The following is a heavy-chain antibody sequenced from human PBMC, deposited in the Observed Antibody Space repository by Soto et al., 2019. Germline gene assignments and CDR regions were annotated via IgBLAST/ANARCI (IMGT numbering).Heavy chain of an antibody. Sequence: GSLRLSCAASGFTFSIYGMHWVRQAPGKGLEWVAVISYDGSNKYYADSVKGRFTISRDNSKNTLYLQMNSLRAEDTAVYYCAKPGGDGYNYFDYWGQGTLVTVSS. J-gene: IGHJ4*02. D-gene: IGHD3-16*01. CDR1: GFTFSIYG. CDR2: ISYDGSNK. V-gene: IGHV3-30*18. CDR3: AKPGGDGYNYFDY.